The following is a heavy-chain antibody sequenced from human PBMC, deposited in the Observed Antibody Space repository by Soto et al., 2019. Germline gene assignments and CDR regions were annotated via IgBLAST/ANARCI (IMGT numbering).Heavy chain of an antibody. V-gene: IGHV3-33*01. J-gene: IGHJ6*02. CDR3: VCSKYYFSWSGDYCMHV. CDR1: GFTFSSYG. D-gene: IGHD3-3*01. CDR2: IWYDGSNK. Sequence: QVQLVESGGGVVQPGRSLRLSCAASGFTFSSYGMHWVRQAAGKGLEWVAVIWYDGSNKYYADSVKGRFTISRDNSKNTLYLQMNSLRVEDPAVYYCVCSKYYFSWSGDYCMHVWGQGTTVTVSS.